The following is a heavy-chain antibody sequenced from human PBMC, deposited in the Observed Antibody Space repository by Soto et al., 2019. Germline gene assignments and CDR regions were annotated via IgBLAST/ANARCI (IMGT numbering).Heavy chain of an antibody. V-gene: IGHV4-31*03. CDR3: ASTVDTKPPWFDY. J-gene: IGHJ4*02. D-gene: IGHD5-18*01. CDR2: IYYSGST. CDR1: GGSISSGGYY. Sequence: SETLSLTCTVSGGSISSGGYYWSWIRQHPGKGLEWIGYIYYSGSTYYNPSLKSRVTISVDTSKNQFSLKLSSVTAADTAVYYWASTVDTKPPWFDYWGQGTLVTVSS.